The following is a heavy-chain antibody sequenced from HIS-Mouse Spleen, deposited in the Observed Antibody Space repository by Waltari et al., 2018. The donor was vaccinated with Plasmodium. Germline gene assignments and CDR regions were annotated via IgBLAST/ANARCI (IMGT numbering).Heavy chain of an antibody. J-gene: IGHJ3*02. V-gene: IGHV4-34*01. Sequence: QVQLQQWGAGLLKPSETLSLTCAVYGGSFSGYYWSWIRHPPGKGLEWIGEINHSGSTNYKPTIKSRVTISVDTSKNQFSLKLSSVTAADTAVYYCARAPIRDAFDIWGQGTMVTVSS. CDR3: ARAPIRDAFDI. CDR1: GGSFSGYY. D-gene: IGHD3-9*01. CDR2: INHSGST.